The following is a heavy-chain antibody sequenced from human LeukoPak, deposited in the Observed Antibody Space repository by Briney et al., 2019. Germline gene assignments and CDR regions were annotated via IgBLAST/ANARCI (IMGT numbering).Heavy chain of an antibody. D-gene: IGHD3-16*01. CDR1: GFTFSSYS. J-gene: IGHJ4*02. CDR2: ISSSSSYI. V-gene: IGHV3-21*01. Sequence: GGSLRLSCAASGFTFSSYSMNWVRQAPGKGLKWVSSISSSSSYIYYADSVKGRFTISRDNAKNSLYLQMISLRAEDTAVYYCARGVWGSYISVYWGQGTLVTVSS. CDR3: ARGVWGSYISVY.